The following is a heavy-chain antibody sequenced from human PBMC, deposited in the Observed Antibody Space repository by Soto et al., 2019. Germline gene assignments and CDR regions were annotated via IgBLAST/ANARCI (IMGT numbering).Heavy chain of an antibody. CDR3: ARVLRGYYDSSGLGSAFDI. Sequence: PSETLSLTCAVSGGSISSSNWWSWVRQPPGKGLEWIGEIYHSGSTNYNPSLKSRVTISVDKSKNQFSLKLSSVTAAGTAVYYCARVLRGYYDSSGLGSAFDIWGQGTMVTVS. CDR1: GGSISSSNW. CDR2: IYHSGST. V-gene: IGHV4-4*02. D-gene: IGHD3-22*01. J-gene: IGHJ3*02.